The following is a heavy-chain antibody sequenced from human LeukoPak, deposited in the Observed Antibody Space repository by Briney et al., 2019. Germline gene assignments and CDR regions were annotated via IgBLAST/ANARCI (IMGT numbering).Heavy chain of an antibody. CDR3: AKAAPDIVVVPAAIPSDY. D-gene: IGHD2-2*02. J-gene: IGHJ4*02. Sequence: GSLRLSCAASGFTFSSYGMHWVRQAPGKGLEWVAFIRYDGSNKYYADSVKGRFTISRDNSKNTLYLQMNSLRAEDTAVYYCAKAAPDIVVVPAAIPSDYWGQGTLVTVSS. V-gene: IGHV3-30*02. CDR1: GFTFSSYG. CDR2: IRYDGSNK.